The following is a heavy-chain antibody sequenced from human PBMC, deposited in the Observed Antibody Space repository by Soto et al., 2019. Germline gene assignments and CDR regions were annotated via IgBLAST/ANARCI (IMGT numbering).Heavy chain of an antibody. J-gene: IGHJ5*02. CDR3: ARDADLYNWFDP. Sequence: GGSLRLSCAASGFTVSSNYMSWVRQAPGKGLEWVSVIYSGGSTYYADSVKGRFTISRDNSKNTLYLQMNSLRAEDTAVYYCARDADLYNWFDPWSQGTLVTVSS. V-gene: IGHV3-66*01. CDR1: GFTVSSNY. CDR2: IYSGGST.